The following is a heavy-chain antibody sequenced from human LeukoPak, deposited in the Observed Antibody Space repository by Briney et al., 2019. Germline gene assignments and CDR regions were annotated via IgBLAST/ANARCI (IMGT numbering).Heavy chain of an antibody. CDR3: AKAYTRSWYAAFDI. V-gene: IGHV3-11*01. J-gene: IGHJ3*02. D-gene: IGHD6-13*01. Sequence: GGSLRLSCAASGFTFSDYYMSWIRQAPGKGLEWVSYISSSGSTIYYADSVKGRFTISRDNSKNTLYLQMNSLRGDDPAIYYCAKAYTRSWYAAFDIWGQGTMVTISS. CDR1: GFTFSDYY. CDR2: ISSSGSTI.